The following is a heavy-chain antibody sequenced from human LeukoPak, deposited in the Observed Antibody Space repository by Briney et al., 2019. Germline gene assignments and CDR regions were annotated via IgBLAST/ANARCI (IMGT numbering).Heavy chain of an antibody. CDR3: ARANDYGDYNFDY. CDR1: GFTVSSNY. Sequence: PGGSLRLSCAASGFTVSSNYMSWVRQAPGKGLEWVSVIYSGGSTYYADSVKGRFTISRDNSKNTLYLQMNSLRAEDTAVYYCARANDYGDYNFDYWGQGTLVTVSS. J-gene: IGHJ4*02. CDR2: IYSGGST. V-gene: IGHV3-53*01. D-gene: IGHD4-17*01.